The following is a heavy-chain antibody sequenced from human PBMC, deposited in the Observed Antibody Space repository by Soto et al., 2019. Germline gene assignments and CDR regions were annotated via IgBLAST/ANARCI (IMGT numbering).Heavy chain of an antibody. CDR1: GFTFSSYA. J-gene: IGHJ4*02. D-gene: IGHD6-19*01. Sequence: QVQLVESGGGVVQPGRSLRLSCAASGFTFSSYAMHWVRKAPGKELEWVAVISYDGSNKYYADSVKGRFTISRDNCKNTLYLQMNSMIAEDTAVYYCARGVFPGIAVGVGYWGQGTLVTVSS. CDR2: ISYDGSNK. V-gene: IGHV3-30-3*01. CDR3: ARGVFPGIAVGVGY.